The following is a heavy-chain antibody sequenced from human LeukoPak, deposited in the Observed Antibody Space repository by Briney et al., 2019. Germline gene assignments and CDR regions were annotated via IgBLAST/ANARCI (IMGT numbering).Heavy chain of an antibody. Sequence: PSETLSLTCTVSGGSINTPNYYWGWIRQTPGKGLEWIGNIFYSGGTYYSPSLTSRVTISLDTSRNQFSLKLNSVTAADTAVYYCARDSYYYDSSGYPGEVADAFHIWGQGTMVTVSS. J-gene: IGHJ3*02. D-gene: IGHD3-22*01. CDR3: ARDSYYYDSSGYPGEVADAFHI. CDR1: GGSINTPNYY. V-gene: IGHV4-39*07. CDR2: IFYSGGT.